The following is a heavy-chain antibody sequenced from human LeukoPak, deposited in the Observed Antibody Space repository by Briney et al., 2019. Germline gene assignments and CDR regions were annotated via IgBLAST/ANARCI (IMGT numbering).Heavy chain of an antibody. Sequence: GGSLRLSCAASGFTFSSYAMSWVSQAPGKGLEWVSAISGSGGSTYYADSVKGRFTISRDNSKNTLYLQMNSLRAEDTAVCYCAKGFRMWSARWDFWSGYYAPFDYWGQGTLVTVSS. CDR3: AKGFRMWSARWDFWSGYYAPFDY. J-gene: IGHJ4*02. CDR2: ISGSGGST. V-gene: IGHV3-23*01. CDR1: GFTFSSYA. D-gene: IGHD3-3*01.